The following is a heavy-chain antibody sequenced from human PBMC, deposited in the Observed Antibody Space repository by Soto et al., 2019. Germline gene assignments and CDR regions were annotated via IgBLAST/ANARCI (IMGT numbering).Heavy chain of an antibody. Sequence: GGSLRLSCAASGFTFSSYAMTWGRQAPGKGLEWVSAISGTGGSTYYADSVKGRFTISRDNSKNTLYLQMNSLRAEDTAVYYCAKGRYDFWSGYYGYYYYDMDVWGQGTAVTVSS. CDR1: GFTFSSYA. J-gene: IGHJ6*02. V-gene: IGHV3-23*01. CDR3: AKGRYDFWSGYYGYYYYDMDV. CDR2: ISGTGGST. D-gene: IGHD3-3*01.